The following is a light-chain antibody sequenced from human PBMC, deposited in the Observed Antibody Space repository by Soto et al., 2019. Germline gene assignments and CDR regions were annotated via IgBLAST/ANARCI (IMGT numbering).Light chain of an antibody. CDR3: HQYDTSPWT. J-gene: IGKJ1*01. CDR1: QTISCSY. CDR2: GAS. Sequence: EIVLTQSPGALSLSPGERATLSCRASQTISCSYLAWYQQIPGQAPSLLIYGASSRATGIPDRFGGSGSGTDFTLTISRLEPEDFAVFYCHQYDTSPWTFGQGSKADVK. V-gene: IGKV3-20*01.